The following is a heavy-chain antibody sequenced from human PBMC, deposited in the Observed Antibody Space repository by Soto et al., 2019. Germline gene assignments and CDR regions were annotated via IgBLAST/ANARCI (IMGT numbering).Heavy chain of an antibody. V-gene: IGHV4-30-4*01. CDR1: GGSISSGDYY. D-gene: IGHD3-10*01. CDR3: GRLWFGEFYDYYGMDV. CDR2: IYYSGST. Sequence: QVQLQESGPGLVKPSQTLSLTCTVSGGSISSGDYYWSWIRQPPGKGLEWIGYIYYSGSTYYNPSLKSRGTLTVDTVKDPFSLKLRSVTCADTAVYYCGRLWFGEFYDYYGMDVWGQGTTVTVSS. J-gene: IGHJ6*02.